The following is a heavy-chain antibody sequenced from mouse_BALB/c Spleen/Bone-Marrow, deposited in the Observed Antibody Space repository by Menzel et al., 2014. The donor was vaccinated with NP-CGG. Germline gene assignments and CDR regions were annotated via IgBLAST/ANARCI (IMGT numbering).Heavy chain of an antibody. Sequence: QVQLQQSGPELVKPGASVKISCKASGYAFSNSWMNWVKRRPGQGLEWIGRIYPGDGDTYYNGKFKDKATLTADKSSSTAYMQLSSLTSVDSAVYFCARSDGYRAMDYWGQVTSVPVSS. V-gene: IGHV1-82*01. CDR3: ARSDGYRAMDY. CDR1: GYAFSNSW. D-gene: IGHD2-3*01. CDR2: IYPGDGDT. J-gene: IGHJ4*01.